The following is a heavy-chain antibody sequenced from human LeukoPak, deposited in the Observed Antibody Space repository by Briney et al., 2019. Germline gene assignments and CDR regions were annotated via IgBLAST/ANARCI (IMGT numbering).Heavy chain of an antibody. D-gene: IGHD3-10*01. Sequence: PGGSLRLSCAASGFTLSSYGMSWVRQAPGKGLERVSGIRGSGDITFYADSVKGRFTISRDNSKNTLYLQMNSLRAEDTAVYYCAKLTYGSGTYGAFDYWGQGTLVTVSS. CDR3: AKLTYGSGTYGAFDY. V-gene: IGHV3-23*01. CDR2: IRGSGDIT. CDR1: GFTLSSYG. J-gene: IGHJ4*02.